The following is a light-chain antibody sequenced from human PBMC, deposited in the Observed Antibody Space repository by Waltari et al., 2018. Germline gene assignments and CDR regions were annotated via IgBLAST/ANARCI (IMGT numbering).Light chain of an antibody. Sequence: SYELTQAPSVSVSLGQTASITCSGDKLGDKNVCWYQQKPGQSPVLVIYQDSKRPSGIPERFSGSNSGNTATLTISGTQAMDEADYYCQAWDSSTAVFGGGTRLTVL. J-gene: IGLJ2*01. CDR2: QDS. CDR1: KLGDKN. CDR3: QAWDSSTAV. V-gene: IGLV3-1*01.